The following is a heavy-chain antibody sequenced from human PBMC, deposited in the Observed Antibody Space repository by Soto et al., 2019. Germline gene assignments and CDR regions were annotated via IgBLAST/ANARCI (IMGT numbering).Heavy chain of an antibody. J-gene: IGHJ6*02. CDR3: ARDISGGTYNYYYGMDV. CDR1: GFSFSAYA. CDR2: ISGSGSPT. V-gene: IGHV3-23*01. Sequence: EVQLLESGGGLGQPGGSLRLSCAASGFSFSAYAMTWVRQAPGRGLEWVSAISGSGSPTYYADSVKGRFTISRDNSKNTLYLQMNSLRADDTAVYYCARDISGGTYNYYYGMDVWGHGTTVTVSS. D-gene: IGHD1-26*01.